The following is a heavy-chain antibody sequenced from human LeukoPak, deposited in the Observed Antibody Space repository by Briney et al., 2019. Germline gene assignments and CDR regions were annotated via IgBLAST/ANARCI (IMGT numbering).Heavy chain of an antibody. V-gene: IGHV1-2*02. CDR3: ARAHLIAAPGYNWFDP. CDR2: INPNSGGT. CDR1: GYTFTGFY. Sequence: GASVKVSCKASGYTFTGFYMHWVRQAPGQGLDWMGWINPNSGGTTYAQKSQGRVTMTRDTSINTAYMELSSLRSDDTAVFYCARAHLIAAPGYNWFDPWGQGTLVTVSS. J-gene: IGHJ5*02. D-gene: IGHD6-13*01.